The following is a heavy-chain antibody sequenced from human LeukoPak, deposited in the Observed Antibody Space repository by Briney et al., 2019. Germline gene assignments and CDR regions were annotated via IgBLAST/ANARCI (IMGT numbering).Heavy chain of an antibody. J-gene: IGHJ6*02. CDR2: ISWNSGSI. Sequence: PGRSLRLSCAASGFTFDDYAMHWVRQAPGKGLEWVSGISWNSGSIGYADSVKGRFTISRDNAKNSLYLQMNSLRAEDTALYYCAKGVYGDYYYGMDVWGQGTTVTVSS. CDR3: AKGVYGDYYYGMDV. CDR1: GFTFDDYA. D-gene: IGHD4-17*01. V-gene: IGHV3-9*01.